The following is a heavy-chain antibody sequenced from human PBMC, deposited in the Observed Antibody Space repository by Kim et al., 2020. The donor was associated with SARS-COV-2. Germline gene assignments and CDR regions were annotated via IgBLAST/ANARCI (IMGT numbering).Heavy chain of an antibody. J-gene: IGHJ5*02. D-gene: IGHD6-19*01. V-gene: IGHV4-59*01. CDR2: IYYSGST. Sequence: SETLSLTCTVSGGSISSYYWSWIRQPPGKGLEWIGYIYYSGSTNYNPSLKSRVTISVDTSKNQFSLKLSSVTSADTAVYYCARVLSGWYFGWFDPWGQGTLVTVSS. CDR3: ARVLSGWYFGWFDP. CDR1: GGSISSYY.